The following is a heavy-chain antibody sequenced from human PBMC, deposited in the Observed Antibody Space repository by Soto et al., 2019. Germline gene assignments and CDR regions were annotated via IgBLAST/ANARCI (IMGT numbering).Heavy chain of an antibody. V-gene: IGHV1-3*01. CDR3: ARFLEWLPQRGSYYYGMDV. J-gene: IGHJ6*02. Sequence: GASVKVSCKASGYTFTNYGITWVRQAPGQGLEWMGWINAGNGNTKYSQKFQGRVTITRDTSASTAYMELSSLRSEDTAVYYCARFLEWLPQRGSYYYGMDVWGQGTTVTVSS. CDR2: INAGNGNT. CDR1: GYTFTNYG. D-gene: IGHD3-3*01.